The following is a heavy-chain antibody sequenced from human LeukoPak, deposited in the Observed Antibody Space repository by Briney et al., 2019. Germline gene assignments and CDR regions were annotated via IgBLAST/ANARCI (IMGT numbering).Heavy chain of an antibody. V-gene: IGHV3-74*01. D-gene: IGHD3-22*01. J-gene: IGHJ4*02. CDR1: GFTFSSYS. CDR2: VNGDGSST. Sequence: PGGSLRLSCAASGFTFSSYSMNWVRQAPGKGLVWASRVNGDGSSTSYSDSVKGRFTISRDNAKNTMYLQMNSLRAEDTAVYYCARVYYYDTTGYYYWGQGTLVTVSS. CDR3: ARVYYYDTTGYYY.